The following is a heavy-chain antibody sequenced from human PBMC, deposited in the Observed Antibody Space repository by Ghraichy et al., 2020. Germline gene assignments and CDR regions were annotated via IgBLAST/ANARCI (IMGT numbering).Heavy chain of an antibody. J-gene: IGHJ4*02. CDR3: ARAYSGSCFDY. Sequence: GGSLRLSCAASGFTFSSYWMHWVRQAPGKGLVWVSRINSDGSSTSYADSVKGRVTISRDNAKNTLYLQMNSLRAEDTAVYYCARAYSGSCFDYWGQGTLVTVSS. V-gene: IGHV3-74*01. CDR2: INSDGSST. CDR1: GFTFSSYW. D-gene: IGHD1-26*01.